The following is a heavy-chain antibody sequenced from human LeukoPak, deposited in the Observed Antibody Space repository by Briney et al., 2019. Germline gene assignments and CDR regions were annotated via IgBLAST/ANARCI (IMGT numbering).Heavy chain of an antibody. D-gene: IGHD4-23*01. V-gene: IGHV1-2*02. CDR1: GYTLSDYY. CDR2: INPNSGGT. J-gene: IGHJ4*02. CDR3: ARVQGATVVAYRD. Sequence: ASVKVSCKAYGYTLSDYYMHWVRQAPGQGLEWMGWINPNSGGTNYAQKFQGRVTMTRDTSISTAYMELSRLRSDDTAVYYCARVQGATVVAYRDWGQGTLVTVSS.